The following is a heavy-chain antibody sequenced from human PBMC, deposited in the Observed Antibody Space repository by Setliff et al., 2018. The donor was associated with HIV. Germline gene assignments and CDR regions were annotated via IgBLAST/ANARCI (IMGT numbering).Heavy chain of an antibody. CDR3: ARDGLLVAGIRFDY. Sequence: SVKVSCKTSGRSFSSYAVSWVRQAPGQGLEWMGGIIPIFGTTNYAQKFQGRVTITADESASTVYMELSSLRSEDTALYYCARDGLLVAGIRFDYWGQGTLVTVSS. J-gene: IGHJ4*01. CDR1: GRSFSSYA. CDR2: IIPIFGTT. V-gene: IGHV1-69*13. D-gene: IGHD6-19*01.